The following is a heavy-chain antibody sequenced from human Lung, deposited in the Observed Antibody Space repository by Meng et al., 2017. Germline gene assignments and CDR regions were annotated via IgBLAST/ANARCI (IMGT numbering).Heavy chain of an antibody. J-gene: IGHJ4*02. Sequence: VQWVESGVGLVLPGVSLRLSCAASAFTFRSYWMHWVRQAPGKGLVWVSRIRGDGGSIVYADSVKGRFTISRDNAKNTLFLQMNSLRAEDTAVYYCARESGYFEYWGQGILVTVSS. V-gene: IGHV3-74*03. CDR1: AFTFRSYW. CDR2: IRGDGGSI. CDR3: ARESGYFEY.